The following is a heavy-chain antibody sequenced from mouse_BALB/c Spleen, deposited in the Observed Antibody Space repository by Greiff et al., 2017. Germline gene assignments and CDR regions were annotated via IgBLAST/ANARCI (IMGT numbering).Heavy chain of an antibody. V-gene: IGHV1S81*02. Sequence: QVQLQQPGAELVKPGASVKLSCKASGYTFTSYWMHWVKQRPGQGLEWIGEINPSNGRTNYNEKFKSKATLTVDKSSSTAYMQLSSLTSEDSAVYYCARGNLLLRSMDDWGQGTSVTVSS. J-gene: IGHJ4*01. CDR1: GYTFTSYW. D-gene: IGHD1-1*01. CDR3: ARGNLLLRSMDD. CDR2: INPSNGRT.